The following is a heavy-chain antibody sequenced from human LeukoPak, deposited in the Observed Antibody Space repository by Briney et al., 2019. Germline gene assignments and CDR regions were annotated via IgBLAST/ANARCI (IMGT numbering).Heavy chain of an antibody. CDR3: ARDQLSSGWYRVY. Sequence: PGGSLRLSCAASGFTFSDYYMSWIRQAPGKGLEWVSSISSSSSYIYYADSVKGRFTISRDNAKNSLYLQMNSLRAEDTAVYYCARDQLSSGWYRVYWGQGTLVTVSS. J-gene: IGHJ4*02. CDR2: ISSSSSYI. V-gene: IGHV3-11*06. CDR1: GFTFSDYY. D-gene: IGHD6-19*01.